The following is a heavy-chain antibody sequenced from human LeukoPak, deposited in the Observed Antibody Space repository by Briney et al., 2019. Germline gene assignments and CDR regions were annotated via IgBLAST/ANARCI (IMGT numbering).Heavy chain of an antibody. V-gene: IGHV3-66*01. J-gene: IGHJ6*04. CDR2: IYSGGST. CDR3: ARDIPPAHSSSWYRGV. D-gene: IGHD6-13*01. Sequence: GGSLRLSCAASGFTFSSYYMSWVRQAPGKGLEWVSVIYSGGSTYYYASVKGRFIISRDNYKNKLYLQLSNLRAEDTAVYYCARDIPPAHSSSWYRGVWGEGATVTISS. CDR1: GFTFSSYY.